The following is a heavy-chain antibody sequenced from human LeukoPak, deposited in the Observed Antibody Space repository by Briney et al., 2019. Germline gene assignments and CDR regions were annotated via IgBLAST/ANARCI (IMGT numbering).Heavy chain of an antibody. V-gene: IGHV1-18*01. CDR2: ISAYNGNT. Sequence: ASVKVSCKASGYTFTSYGISWVRQAPGQGLEWMGWISAYNGNTNYAQKLQGRVTMTTDTSTSTAYMELRSLRSDDTAVYYCARGPYCSSTSCYTRNPEDCWGQGTLVTVSS. CDR1: GYTFTSYG. CDR3: ARGPYCSSTSCYTRNPEDC. J-gene: IGHJ4*02. D-gene: IGHD2-2*02.